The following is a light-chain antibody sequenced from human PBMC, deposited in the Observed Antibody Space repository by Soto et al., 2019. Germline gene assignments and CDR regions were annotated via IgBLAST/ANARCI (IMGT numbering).Light chain of an antibody. V-gene: IGLV2-23*02. CDR1: SSDVGSYNL. Sequence: QSVLTQPASVSGSPGQSITISCTGTSSDVGSYNLVSWYQQHPGKAPKLMIYEVSKRPSGVSNRFSGSKSGNTASLTISGLQAEDEADYYCCSYAGSSPSHVVFGGGTKLTVL. J-gene: IGLJ2*01. CDR3: CSYAGSSPSHVV. CDR2: EVS.